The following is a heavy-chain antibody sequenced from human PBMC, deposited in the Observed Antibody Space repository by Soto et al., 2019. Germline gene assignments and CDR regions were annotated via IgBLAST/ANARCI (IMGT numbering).Heavy chain of an antibody. V-gene: IGHV3-30-3*01. D-gene: IGHD4-17*01. J-gene: IGHJ4*02. Sequence: QVQLVESGGGVVQPGRSLRLSCAASGFTFSSYAMHWVRQAPGKGLEWVAVISYDGSNKYYADSVKGRFTISRDNSKNTLYLQMNSLRAEDTAVYYCARDMGSHGDYGYFDYLGQGTLVTVSS. CDR2: ISYDGSNK. CDR3: ARDMGSHGDYGYFDY. CDR1: GFTFSSYA.